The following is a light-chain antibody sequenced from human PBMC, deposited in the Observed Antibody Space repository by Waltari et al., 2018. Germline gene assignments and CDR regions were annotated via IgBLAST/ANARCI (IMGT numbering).Light chain of an antibody. J-gene: IGKJ4*01. CDR1: QDIRNH. V-gene: IGKV1-33*01. Sequence: DIHMTQFPSYLSASVGGRVTITCQATQDIRNHLNWYQQKPGKAPKLLVYDASRLQSGVPSRFGGSRSGTYFTFTISSLQAEDAATYYCQQYDKLPLTFGGGTKVDI. CDR2: DAS. CDR3: QQYDKLPLT.